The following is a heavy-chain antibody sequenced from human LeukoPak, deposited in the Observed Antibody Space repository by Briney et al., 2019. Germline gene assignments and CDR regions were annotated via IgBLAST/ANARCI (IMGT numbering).Heavy chain of an antibody. V-gene: IGHV3-53*01. CDR3: ARDAGHQLSRRYYYAMDV. D-gene: IGHD2-2*01. J-gene: IGHJ6*02. Sequence: GGSLRLSCAASGFTVSTNYMSWVRQAPGKGLEWVSVIYGAGSTYYADSVKGRFTISRDNSKNTLYLQMNSLRAEDTAVYYCARDAGHQLSRRYYYAMDVWGQGTTGTVSS. CDR2: IYGAGST. CDR1: GFTVSTNY.